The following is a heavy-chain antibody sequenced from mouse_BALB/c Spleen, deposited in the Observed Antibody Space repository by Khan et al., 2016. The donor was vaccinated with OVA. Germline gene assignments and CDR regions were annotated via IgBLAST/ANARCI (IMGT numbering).Heavy chain of an antibody. CDR2: IWSDGST. Sequence: VELVESGPGLVAPSQSLSISCTISGFSLTNYGVHWVRQPPGKGLEWLVVIWSDGSTTYYSPLKSRQTISTDNSDSQVSLKMNSLQTDDTAMYFCARQPYYHYNIMDYWGQGTSVTVSS. J-gene: IGHJ4*01. CDR3: ARQPYYHYNIMDY. CDR1: GFSLTNYG. V-gene: IGHV2-6-1*01. D-gene: IGHD2-10*01.